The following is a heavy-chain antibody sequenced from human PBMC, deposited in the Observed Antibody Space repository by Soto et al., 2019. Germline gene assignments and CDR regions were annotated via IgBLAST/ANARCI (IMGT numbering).Heavy chain of an antibody. Sequence: GGSLRLSCAAPGSTFSNYAMSWVRQAPGKALEWVSSINIVGGATNYADSVRGRFTMSRDDSRNTVFLQMNSLRAEDTAVYYCTKNYYFDSWGQGTLVTVSS. CDR3: TKNYYFDS. CDR1: GSTFSNYA. CDR2: INIVGGAT. V-gene: IGHV3-23*01. J-gene: IGHJ4*02.